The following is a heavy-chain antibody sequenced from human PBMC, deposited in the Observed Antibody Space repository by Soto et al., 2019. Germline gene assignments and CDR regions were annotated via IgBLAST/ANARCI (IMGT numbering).Heavy chain of an antibody. V-gene: IGHV1-69*12. Sequence: QVQLVQSGAEVKKPGSSVKVSSKASGGTFSSYAISWVRQAPGQGLEWMGGIIPIFGTANYAQKFQGRVTITADESTSTAYMALSSLRSEDTAVYYCASVETGSRRDYSDYWGQGTLVTVSS. J-gene: IGHJ4*02. CDR2: IIPIFGTA. CDR3: ASVETGSRRDYSDY. D-gene: IGHD1-1*01. CDR1: GGTFSSYA.